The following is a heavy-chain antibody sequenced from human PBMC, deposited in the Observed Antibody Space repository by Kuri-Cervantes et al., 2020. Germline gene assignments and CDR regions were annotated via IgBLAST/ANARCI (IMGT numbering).Heavy chain of an antibody. J-gene: IGHJ6*02. Sequence: GGSLRLSCAASGFTFSSYSMNWVRQAPGKGLEWVSFISSSSSYKYYADSVKGRFTISRDNVNNSLYLQMNSLRAEDTAVYYCAKGTPFYGMDVWGQGTTVTVSS. CDR1: GFTFSSYS. D-gene: IGHD2-15*01. CDR3: AKGTPFYGMDV. V-gene: IGHV3-21*04. CDR2: ISSSSSYK.